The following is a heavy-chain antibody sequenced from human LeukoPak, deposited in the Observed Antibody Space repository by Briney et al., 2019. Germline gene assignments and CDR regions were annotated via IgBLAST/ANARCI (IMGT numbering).Heavy chain of an antibody. CDR1: GGSISSYY. D-gene: IGHD6-19*01. Sequence: SETLSLTCTVSGGSISSYYWSWIRQPPGKGLEWIGYIYYSGSTNYNPSLTSRVTISVDTSKNQFSLKLSSVTAADTAVYYCARYEAVAGVFDYWGQGTLVTVSS. J-gene: IGHJ4*02. CDR2: IYYSGST. CDR3: ARYEAVAGVFDY. V-gene: IGHV4-59*08.